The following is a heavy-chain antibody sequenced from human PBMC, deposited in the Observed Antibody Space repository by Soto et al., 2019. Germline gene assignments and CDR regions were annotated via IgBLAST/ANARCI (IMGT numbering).Heavy chain of an antibody. CDR1: GVTFSSYG. J-gene: IGHJ6*02. Sequence: QVQLVESGGGVVQPGRSLRLSCAASGVTFSSYGMHWVRQAPGKGLEWVAVISYDGSNKYYADSVKGRFTISRDNSKNTLYLQMNSLRAEDTAVYYCARGYTIGGMDVWGQGTTVTVSS. D-gene: IGHD5-18*01. CDR3: ARGYTIGGMDV. CDR2: ISYDGSNK. V-gene: IGHV3-30*03.